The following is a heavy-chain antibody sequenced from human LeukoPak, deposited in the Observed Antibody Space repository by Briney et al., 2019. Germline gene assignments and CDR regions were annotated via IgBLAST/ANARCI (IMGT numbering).Heavy chain of an antibody. V-gene: IGHV3-30*02. CDR3: ATLGDLRYSGYKDY. CDR1: GFTFSSYG. J-gene: IGHJ4*02. Sequence: GGSLRLSCAASGFTFSSYGMHWVRQAPGKGLEWVAFIGYDGNNKNYGDSLKGRFTISRDNSKNTLYLQMNRLRVEDTAVYYCATLGDLRYSGYKDYWGQGTLVTVSS. CDR2: IGYDGNNK. D-gene: IGHD5-12*01.